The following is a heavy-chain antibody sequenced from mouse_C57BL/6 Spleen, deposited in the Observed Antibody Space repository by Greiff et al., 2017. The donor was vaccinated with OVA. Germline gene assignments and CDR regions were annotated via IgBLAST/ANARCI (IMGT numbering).Heavy chain of an antibody. CDR3: ARAPLYYGSSFYYFDY. V-gene: IGHV3-8*01. CDR2: ISYSGST. J-gene: IGHJ2*01. D-gene: IGHD1-1*01. CDR1: GYSITSDY. Sequence: EVQRVESGPGLAKPSQTLSLTCSVTGYSITSDYWNWIRKFPGNKLEYMGYISYSGSTYYNPSLKSRISITRDTSKNQYYLQLNSVTTEDTATYYCARAPLYYGSSFYYFDYWGQGTTLTVSS.